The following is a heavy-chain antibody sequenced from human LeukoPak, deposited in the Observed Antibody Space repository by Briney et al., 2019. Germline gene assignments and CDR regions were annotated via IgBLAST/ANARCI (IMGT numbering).Heavy chain of an antibody. CDR1: GFTFDDYA. Sequence: GGSLRLSCAASGFTFDDYAMEWVRQAPGKGLEWVSRINNDGVSTSYADSVKGRFTISRDNAKNTLYLRMNSLRAEDTAIYYCARKPLSGGYGGTIDYWGQGTLVTVSS. V-gene: IGHV3-74*01. J-gene: IGHJ4*02. CDR2: INNDGVST. D-gene: IGHD5-12*01. CDR3: ARKPLSGGYGGTIDY.